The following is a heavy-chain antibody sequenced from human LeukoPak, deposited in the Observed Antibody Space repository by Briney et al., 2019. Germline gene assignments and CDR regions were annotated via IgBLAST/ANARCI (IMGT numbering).Heavy chain of an antibody. Sequence: QPGGSLRLSCAASGFTLSNYATSWVRQAPGKGLEWVSAISNSGENIYYADSVKGRFTISRDISKNTLYLQLNSLRAEDTAVYYCAKVSSKWELVNYFDYWGQGTLVTVSS. CDR1: GFTLSNYA. CDR2: ISNSGENI. D-gene: IGHD1-26*01. J-gene: IGHJ4*02. CDR3: AKVSSKWELVNYFDY. V-gene: IGHV3-23*01.